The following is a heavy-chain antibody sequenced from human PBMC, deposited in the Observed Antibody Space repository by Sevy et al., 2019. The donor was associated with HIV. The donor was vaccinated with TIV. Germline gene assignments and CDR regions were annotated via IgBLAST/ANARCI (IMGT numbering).Heavy chain of an antibody. CDR3: IRGLNGNDEPNGDY. CDR1: GFTFTDHY. V-gene: IGHV3-72*01. CDR2: SRNRVNSYST. J-gene: IGHJ4*02. D-gene: IGHD1-1*01. Sequence: GGSLRLSCVASGFTFTDHYMDWVRQAPGNGLEWIGRSRNRVNSYSTEYAASVKGRFTISRDASGSSLYVQMNSLKTEDTAVYYCIRGLNGNDEPNGDYSGQGTLVTVSS.